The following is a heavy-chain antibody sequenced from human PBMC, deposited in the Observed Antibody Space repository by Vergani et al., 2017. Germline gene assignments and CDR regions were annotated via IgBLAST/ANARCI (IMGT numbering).Heavy chain of an antibody. Sequence: EVQLVESGGGLVKPGGSLRLSCAASGFTFSSYSMNWVRQAPGKGLEWVSAISGSGGSTYYADSVKGRFTISRDNSKNTLYLQMNSLRAEDTAVYYCANGGSSGCVYWGQGTLVTVSS. CDR2: ISGSGGST. CDR1: GFTFSSYS. CDR3: ANGGSSGCVY. D-gene: IGHD6-19*01. J-gene: IGHJ4*02. V-gene: IGHV3-23*04.